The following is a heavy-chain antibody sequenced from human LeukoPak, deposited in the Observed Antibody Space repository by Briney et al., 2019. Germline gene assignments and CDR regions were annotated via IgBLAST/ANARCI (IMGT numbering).Heavy chain of an antibody. CDR1: GGSISSYY. D-gene: IGHD2-2*01. J-gene: IGHJ4*02. CDR2: IYTSGST. V-gene: IGHV4-4*07. Sequence: PSETLSLTCTVSGGSISSYYWSWIRQPAGKGLEWIGRIYTSGSTNYNPSLKSRVTMSVDTSKNQFSLKLSSVTAADTAVYYCARVARFPGYCSSTSCYYFDYWGQGTLVTVSS. CDR3: ARVARFPGYCSSTSCYYFDY.